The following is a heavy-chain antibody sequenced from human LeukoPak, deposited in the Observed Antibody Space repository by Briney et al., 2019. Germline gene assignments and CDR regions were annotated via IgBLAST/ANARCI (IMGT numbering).Heavy chain of an antibody. CDR2: IIPIFGTA. D-gene: IGHD1-14*01. V-gene: IGHV1-69*05. Sequence: SVKVSCKASGGTFSSYAISWVRQAPGQGLEWMGGIIPIFGTANYAQKFQGRVTITTDESTSTAYMELSSLRSEDTAVYYCARDLPDPRARNYYYYYMDVWGKGTTVTVSS. CDR3: ARDLPDPRARNYYYYYMDV. J-gene: IGHJ6*03. CDR1: GGTFSSYA.